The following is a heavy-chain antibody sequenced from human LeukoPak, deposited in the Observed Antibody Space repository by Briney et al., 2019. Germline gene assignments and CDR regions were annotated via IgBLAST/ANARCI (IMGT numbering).Heavy chain of an antibody. Sequence: GESLRLSCAASGFTFSSYSMNWVRQAPGKGPEWVSSISSASTYIYYADSVKGRFTISRDNAKNSLYLQMNSLRAEDTAMYYCARLVWDTTMADGDIDSWGQGTLLIVSS. CDR3: ARLVWDTTMADGDIDS. CDR2: ISSASTYI. D-gene: IGHD5-18*01. CDR1: GFTFSSYS. J-gene: IGHJ4*02. V-gene: IGHV3-21*01.